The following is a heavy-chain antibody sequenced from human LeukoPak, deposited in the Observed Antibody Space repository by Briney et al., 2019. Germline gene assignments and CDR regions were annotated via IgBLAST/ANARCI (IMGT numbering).Heavy chain of an antibody. CDR2: INNSGST. CDR3: ARASRNDYVWGSYRPYFDY. D-gene: IGHD3-16*02. Sequence: PSETLSLTCTVSGGSISSYYWSWIRQPPGKGLEWIGYINNSGSTNYNPSLKSRVTISVDTSKNQFSLKLSSVTAADTAVYYCARASRNDYVWGSYRPYFDYWGQGTLVTVSS. J-gene: IGHJ4*02. CDR1: GGSISSYY. V-gene: IGHV4-59*08.